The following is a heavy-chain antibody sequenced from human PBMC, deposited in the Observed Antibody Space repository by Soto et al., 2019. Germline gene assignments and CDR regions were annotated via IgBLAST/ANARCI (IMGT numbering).Heavy chain of an antibody. V-gene: IGHV4-31*03. CDR3: ARSGLSSGWYLGNWFDP. CDR1: GGSISSGGYY. CDR2: IYYSGST. Sequence: SETLSLTCTVSGGSISSGGYYWSWIRQHPGKGLEWIGYIYYSGSTYYNPSLKSRVTISVDTSKNQFSLKLSSVTAADTAVYYCARSGLSSGWYLGNWFDPWGQGTLVTVSS. D-gene: IGHD6-19*01. J-gene: IGHJ5*02.